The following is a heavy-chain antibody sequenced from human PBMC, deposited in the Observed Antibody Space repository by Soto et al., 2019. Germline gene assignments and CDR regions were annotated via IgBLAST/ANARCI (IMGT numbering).Heavy chain of an antibody. J-gene: IGHJ4*02. V-gene: IGHV3-48*02. CDR3: ARGSSGSYYGGFDY. Sequence: PGGSLRLSCAASGFTFSSYSMNWVRQAPGKGLEWVSYISSSSSTIYYADSVKGRFTISRDNAKNSLYLQMNSLRDEDTAVYYCARGSSGSYYGGFDYWGQGTLVTVSS. D-gene: IGHD1-26*01. CDR1: GFTFSSYS. CDR2: ISSSSSTI.